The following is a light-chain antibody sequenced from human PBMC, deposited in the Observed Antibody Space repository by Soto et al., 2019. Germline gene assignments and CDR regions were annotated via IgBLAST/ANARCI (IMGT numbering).Light chain of an antibody. J-gene: IGKJ5*01. Sequence: EIVLTQSPATLSLSPGERATLSCRASQSVSSYLAWYQQKPGQAPRLLIYDTSNRATGIPARFSGSGSGTDFTLTISGLEPEDFAVYFCQQRTNWPSITFGQGTRLEMK. V-gene: IGKV3-11*01. CDR2: DTS. CDR3: QQRTNWPSIT. CDR1: QSVSSY.